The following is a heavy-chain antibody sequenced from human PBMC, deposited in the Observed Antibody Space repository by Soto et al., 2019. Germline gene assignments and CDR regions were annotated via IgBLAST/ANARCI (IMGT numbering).Heavy chain of an antibody. Sequence: QVQLVQSGAEVKKPGSSVKVSCKASGGTFSRYTISWVRQAPGQGLEWMGRIIPILGIANYAQKFQGRVTITADKSTSTAYMELSSLRSEDTAVYYCARVWAGSIAVAGPFDYWGQGTLVTVSS. CDR2: IIPILGIA. D-gene: IGHD6-19*01. CDR3: ARVWAGSIAVAGPFDY. CDR1: GGTFSRYT. V-gene: IGHV1-69*02. J-gene: IGHJ4*02.